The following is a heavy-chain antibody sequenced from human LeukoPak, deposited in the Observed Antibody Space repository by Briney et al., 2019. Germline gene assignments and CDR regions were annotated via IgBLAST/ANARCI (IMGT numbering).Heavy chain of an antibody. J-gene: IGHJ2*01. D-gene: IGHD1-26*01. V-gene: IGHV3-23*01. Sequence: PGGSPRLSCAASGFTFSSYAMSWVRQAPGKGLEWVSAISVSGGSTYYADSVKGRFTIPRDNPKNTLYLQMNSLRAEDTAVYYCAPRIVGATVVDLWGRGTLVTVSS. CDR2: ISVSGGST. CDR3: APRIVGATVVDL. CDR1: GFTFSSYA.